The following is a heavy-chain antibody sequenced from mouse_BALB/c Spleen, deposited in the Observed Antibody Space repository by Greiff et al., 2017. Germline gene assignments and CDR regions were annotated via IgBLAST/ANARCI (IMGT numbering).Heavy chain of an antibody. Sequence: EVMLVESGGGLVQPGGSRKLSCAASGFTFSSFGMHWVRQAPEKGLEWVAYISSGSSTIYYADTVKGRFTISRDNPKNTLFLQMTSLRSEDTAMYYGARTPVYYDYDYFDYWGQGTTLTVSS. CDR3: ARTPVYYDYDYFDY. V-gene: IGHV5-17*02. D-gene: IGHD2-4*01. CDR1: GFTFSSFG. CDR2: ISSGSSTI. J-gene: IGHJ2*01.